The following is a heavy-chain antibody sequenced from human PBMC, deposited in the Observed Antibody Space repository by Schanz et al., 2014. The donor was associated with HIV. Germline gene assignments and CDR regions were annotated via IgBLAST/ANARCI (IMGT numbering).Heavy chain of an antibody. CDR3: AKVAIHSSGWLPFDY. CDR1: GFNFNNYA. CDR2: IYSAGTT. V-gene: IGHV3-23*03. J-gene: IGHJ4*02. Sequence: EVQLLESGGGLEQPGGSLRLSCAASGFNFNNYAMTWVRQAPGKGLEWVSIIYSAGTTYYTDSVKGRFTISRDNSKNTLYLQMNSLGAEDTAVYYCAKVAIHSSGWLPFDYWGQGTLVTVSP. D-gene: IGHD6-19*01.